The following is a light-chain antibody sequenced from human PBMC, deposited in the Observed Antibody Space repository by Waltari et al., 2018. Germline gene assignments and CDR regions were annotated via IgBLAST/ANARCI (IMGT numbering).Light chain of an antibody. V-gene: IGLV2-14*01. CDR1: SSDIGDYNY. CDR2: DVT. Sequence: QSALTQPASVSGSPGQSITISVTGTSSDIGDYNYVSWYQQHVGKAPKLMIYDVTKRPSGVSYRFSGSKSGNTASLTISGLQAEDEADYYCSSYTGSSTWVFGGGTKLTVL. CDR3: SSYTGSSTWV. J-gene: IGLJ3*02.